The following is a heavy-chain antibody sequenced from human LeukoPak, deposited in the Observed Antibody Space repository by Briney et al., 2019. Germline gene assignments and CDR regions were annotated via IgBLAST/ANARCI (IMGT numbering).Heavy chain of an antibody. V-gene: IGHV3-30*18. J-gene: IGHJ4*02. Sequence: GGSLRLSCAASGFTFSSSGMHWVRQAPGKGLEWVAVISYDGSNKYYADSVKGRFTFSRDNSKNTLYLQMNSLRAEDTAVYYCAKEYCSSSVCHSLDYWGQGTLVTVSS. CDR3: AKEYCSSSVCHSLDY. D-gene: IGHD2-2*01. CDR2: ISYDGSNK. CDR1: GFTFSSSG.